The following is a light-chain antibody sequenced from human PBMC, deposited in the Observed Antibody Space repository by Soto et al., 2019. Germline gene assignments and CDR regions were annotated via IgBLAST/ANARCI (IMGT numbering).Light chain of an antibody. CDR1: NIGSKN. CDR3: QVWDSSTACYA. Sequence: SYELTQPLSVSVALGQTARITCGGNNIGSKNVHWYQQKPGQAPVLVIYRDSNRPSGIPERFSGSNSGNTATLTISRAQAGDEADYYCQVWDSSTACYAFGTGTKLTVL. J-gene: IGLJ1*01. CDR2: RDS. V-gene: IGLV3-9*01.